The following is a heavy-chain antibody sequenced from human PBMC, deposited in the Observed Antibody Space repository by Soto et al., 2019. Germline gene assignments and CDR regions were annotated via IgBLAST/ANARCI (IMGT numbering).Heavy chain of an antibody. CDR2: IYYSGST. D-gene: IGHD3-10*01. CDR3: ARVGFGDWWFDP. Sequence: SETLSLTCTVSGGSISSSSYYWDWIRQPPGKGLEWIGSIYYSGSTYYNPSLKSRVTISVDTSKNQFSLKLSSVTAADTAVYYCARVGFGDWWFDPWGQGTLVTVSS. J-gene: IGHJ5*02. V-gene: IGHV4-39*01. CDR1: GGSISSSSYY.